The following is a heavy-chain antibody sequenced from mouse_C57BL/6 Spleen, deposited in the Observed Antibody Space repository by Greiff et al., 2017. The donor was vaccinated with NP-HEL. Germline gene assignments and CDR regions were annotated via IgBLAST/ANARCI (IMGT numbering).Heavy chain of an antibody. CDR1: GFTFSSYG. V-gene: IGHV5-6*01. CDR2: ISSGGSYT. CDR3: ARQTPGWYFDV. J-gene: IGHJ1*03. Sequence: EVQLVESGGDLVKPGGSLKLSCAASGFTFSSYGMSWVRQTPDKRLEWVATISSGGSYTYYPASVKGRFTFSRDNAKNTLYRQMSSLKSEDTAMYYCARQTPGWYFDVWGTGTTVTVSS.